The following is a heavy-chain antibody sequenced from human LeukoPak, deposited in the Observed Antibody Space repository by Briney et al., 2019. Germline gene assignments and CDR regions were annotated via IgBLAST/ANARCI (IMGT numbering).Heavy chain of an antibody. V-gene: IGHV4-59*02. CDR1: GGSVSSYY. D-gene: IGHD2-15*01. J-gene: IGHJ1*01. Sequence: SETLSLTCTVSGGSVSSYYWRWIRQPPGKGLELIGYIYYSGSTNYNPSLKSRVTISVDTSKNQFSLKLSSVTAADTAVYYCARDLGYCRGGGCYSGHFQHWGQGTLVTVSS. CDR3: ARDLGYCRGGGCYSGHFQH. CDR2: IYYSGST.